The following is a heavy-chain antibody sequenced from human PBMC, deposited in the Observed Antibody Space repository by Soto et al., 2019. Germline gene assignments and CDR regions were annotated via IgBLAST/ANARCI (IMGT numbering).Heavy chain of an antibody. CDR3: AKDSITIFGVVIIKTDTWFDP. V-gene: IGHV3-23*01. CDR2: ISGSGGST. Sequence: GGSLRLSCAASGFTFSSYAMSWVRQAPGKGLEWVSAISGSGGSTYYADSVKGRFTISRDNSKNTLYLQMNSLRAEDTAVYYCAKDSITIFGVVIIKTDTWFDPLGRGNLVTVSS. J-gene: IGHJ5*02. CDR1: GFTFSSYA. D-gene: IGHD3-3*01.